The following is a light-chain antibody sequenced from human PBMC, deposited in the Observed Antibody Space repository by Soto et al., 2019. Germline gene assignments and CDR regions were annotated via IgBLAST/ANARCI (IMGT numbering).Light chain of an antibody. V-gene: IGLV2-11*01. CDR3: WSDAGSSLYV. CDR1: SSDVGGYNY. J-gene: IGLJ1*01. CDR2: DVS. Sequence: QSALTQPRSVSGSPGQSVTISCTGTSSDVGGYNYVSWYQQHPGKAPKLMIYDVSKRPSGVPDRFSGSKSGNTASLTISGLHAEDAADYYYWSDAGSSLYVFGTGTKLTVL.